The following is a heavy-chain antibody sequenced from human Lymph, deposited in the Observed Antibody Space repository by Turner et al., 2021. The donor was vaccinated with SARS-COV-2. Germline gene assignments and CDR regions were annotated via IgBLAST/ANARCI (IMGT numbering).Heavy chain of an antibody. CDR2: IYSGGTT. D-gene: IGHD6-13*01. J-gene: IGHJ6*02. Sequence: EVQLLVTGGGLIQPGGSLLLSCAASGIIVSRNYMNWVRQAPGKGLEWVSVIYSGGTTYYADSVKGRFTISRDNSKNTLYLQMNSLRVEDTAVYYCARDLGTYGMDVWGQGTTVTVSS. CDR1: GIIVSRNY. CDR3: ARDLGTYGMDV. V-gene: IGHV3-53*02.